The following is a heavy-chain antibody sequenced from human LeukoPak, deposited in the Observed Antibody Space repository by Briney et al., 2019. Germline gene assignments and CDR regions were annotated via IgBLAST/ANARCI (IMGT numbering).Heavy chain of an antibody. V-gene: IGHV4-59*01. CDR3: ASWRYSGYERYFDY. CDR2: IYYSGTT. Sequence: SETLPLTCSVSGGSISSYYWIWIRQPPGKGLEYIGYIYYSGTTNYNPSLKSRVTISLDTSKKQFFLKLNSVTAADTAVYYCASWRYSGYERYFDYWGQGILVTVSS. D-gene: IGHD5-12*01. J-gene: IGHJ4*02. CDR1: GGSISSYY.